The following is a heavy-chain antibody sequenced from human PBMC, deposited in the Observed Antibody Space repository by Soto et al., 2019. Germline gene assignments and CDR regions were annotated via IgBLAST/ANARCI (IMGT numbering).Heavy chain of an antibody. CDR2: IYNGGST. V-gene: IGHV4-59*08. CDR1: GGSISSYY. D-gene: IGHD3-10*01. CDR3: ASMGYHYGSGSYPLDY. J-gene: IGHJ4*02. Sequence: QVQLQESGPGLVKPSETLSLTCTVSGGSISSYYWTWIRQPPGKGLEWIGFIYNGGSTHYNPSLSSRVDISVNTSKTQFSLKMRSVTAADTAVYYCASMGYHYGSGSYPLDYWGQGTLVTVSS.